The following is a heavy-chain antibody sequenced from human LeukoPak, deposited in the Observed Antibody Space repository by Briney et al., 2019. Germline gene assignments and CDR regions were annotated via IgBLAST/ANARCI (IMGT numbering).Heavy chain of an antibody. CDR2: ISAYNGNT. Sequence: ASVKVSCKASGYTFTSYGISWVRQAPGQGLEWMGWISAYNGNTNYAQKLQGRVTMTTDTSTSTAYMELRSLRSDDTAVYYCARDLVGATRVYYFDYWGQGTLVTVSS. V-gene: IGHV1-18*01. J-gene: IGHJ4*02. CDR1: GYTFTSYG. D-gene: IGHD1-26*01. CDR3: ARDLVGATRVYYFDY.